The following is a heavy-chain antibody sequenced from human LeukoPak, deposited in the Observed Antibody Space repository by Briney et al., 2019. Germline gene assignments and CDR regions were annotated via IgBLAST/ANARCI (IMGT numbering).Heavy chain of an antibody. CDR3: AREDTRVRGVIITANGDFDY. D-gene: IGHD3-10*01. Sequence: GASVKVSCKASGYTFTGYYMHWVRQAPGQGLEWMGRINPNRGGTNYAQKFQGRVTMTRDTSISTAYMELSRLRSDDTAVYYCAREDTRVRGVIITANGDFDYWGQGTLVTVSS. J-gene: IGHJ4*02. CDR2: INPNRGGT. CDR1: GYTFTGYY. V-gene: IGHV1-2*06.